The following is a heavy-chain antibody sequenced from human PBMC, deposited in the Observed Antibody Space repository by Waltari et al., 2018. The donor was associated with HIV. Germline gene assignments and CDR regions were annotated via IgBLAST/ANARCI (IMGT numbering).Heavy chain of an antibody. CDR2: IYYSGCT. D-gene: IGHD6-19*01. Sequence: QLQLQESGPGLVKPSETLSLTCTVSGGSISSSSYYWGWIRQPPGKGLEWIGSIYYSGCTYYNPSLKSRVTRSVDTSKNQFSLKRSSVTAADTAVYYCASEPNAVDPIYYYYDGMDVWGQGTTVTVSS. V-gene: IGHV4-39*01. CDR1: GGSISSSSYY. CDR3: ASEPNAVDPIYYYYDGMDV. J-gene: IGHJ6*02.